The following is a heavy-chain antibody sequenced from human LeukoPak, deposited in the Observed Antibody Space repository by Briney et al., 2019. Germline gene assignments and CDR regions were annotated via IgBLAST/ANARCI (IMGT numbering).Heavy chain of an antibody. CDR3: ARGDSFSGDH. Sequence: GGTLRLSCAVSGFNFPKFWMSWVRPAPGRGLEWVANTQPEGNEKFYVGSVNGRFTISRDNTKDLLFLQMNDLRVEDTGVYYCARGDSFSGDHWGQGTQVTVST. D-gene: IGHD3-16*01. V-gene: IGHV3-7*03. CDR1: GFNFPKFW. CDR2: TQPEGNEK. J-gene: IGHJ4*02.